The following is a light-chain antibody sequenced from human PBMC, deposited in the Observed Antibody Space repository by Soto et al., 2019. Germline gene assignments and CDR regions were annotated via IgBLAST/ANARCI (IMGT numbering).Light chain of an antibody. Sequence: DVQMTQSPSTLSASVGDRVTITCRASQSISSWLAWYQEKPGKAPKLLIYKASSLESAVPSRFSGSGSGTEFTLTISSLQPDDYATYYCQQYSSYPLTFGGGTTVEIK. CDR2: KAS. CDR3: QQYSSYPLT. CDR1: QSISSW. J-gene: IGKJ4*01. V-gene: IGKV1-5*03.